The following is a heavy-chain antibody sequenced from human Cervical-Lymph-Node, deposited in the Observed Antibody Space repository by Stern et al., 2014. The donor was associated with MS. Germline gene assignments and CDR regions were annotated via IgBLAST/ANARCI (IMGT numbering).Heavy chain of an antibody. V-gene: IGHV4-38-2*02. CDR3: ARGTAYYFDY. CDR2: IYHSGST. J-gene: IGHJ4*02. D-gene: IGHD2-21*02. Sequence: QLQLQESGPGLVKPSETLSLTCTVSGYSISSGYYWGWIRQPPGKGLEWIGSIYHSGSTYYNPSLKSRVTISVDTAKNQFSLKLRSVTAADTAVYYCARGTAYYFDYWGQGTLVTVSS. CDR1: GYSISSGYY.